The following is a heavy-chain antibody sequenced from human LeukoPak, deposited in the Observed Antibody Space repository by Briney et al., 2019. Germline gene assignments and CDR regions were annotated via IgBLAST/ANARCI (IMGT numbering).Heavy chain of an antibody. D-gene: IGHD1-26*01. CDR1: GFTFSRYG. J-gene: IGHJ4*02. CDR3: ARVGATAY. Sequence: GGSLRLSCAASGFTFSRYGMNWVRQAPGKGLEWVSSISSNSSYIYYADSVKGRFTISRDNAKNSLYLQMNSLRAEDTAVYYCARVGATAYWGQGTLVTVSS. CDR2: ISSNSSYI. V-gene: IGHV3-21*01.